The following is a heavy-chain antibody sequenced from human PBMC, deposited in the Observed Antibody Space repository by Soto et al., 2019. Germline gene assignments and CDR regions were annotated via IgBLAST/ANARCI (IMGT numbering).Heavy chain of an antibody. J-gene: IGHJ4*02. CDR3: ARSLGKGGDGYN. V-gene: IGHV3-11*01. CDR1: GFTSSDYY. D-gene: IGHD3-16*01. CDR2: ISSSGRTI. Sequence: QVQLVESGGDLVKPGGSLRLSCAASGFTSSDYYMSWIRQAPGKGLEWVSYISSSGRTIYYVDTVKGRVTISRDNAKNSLYLQMNSLRAEDTAVYYCARSLGKGGDGYNWGQGNLVTVAS.